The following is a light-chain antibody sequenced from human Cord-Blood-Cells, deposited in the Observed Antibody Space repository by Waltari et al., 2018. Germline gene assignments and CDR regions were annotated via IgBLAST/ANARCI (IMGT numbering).Light chain of an antibody. CDR1: SSDVGSYNL. J-gene: IGLJ2*01. CDR3: CSYAGSSTFVV. CDR2: EGS. Sequence: QSALTQPASVSGSPGQSITISCTGTSSDVGSYNLVSWYQQHPGKAPKTMIYEGSKRPSGLSTRFSGSKSGNTASLTISGLQAEDEADYYCCSYAGSSTFVVFGGGTKLTVL. V-gene: IGLV2-23*03.